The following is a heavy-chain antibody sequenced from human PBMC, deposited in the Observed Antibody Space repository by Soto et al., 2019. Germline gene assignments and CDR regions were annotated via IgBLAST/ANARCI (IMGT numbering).Heavy chain of an antibody. J-gene: IGHJ5*02. V-gene: IGHV1-69*06. CDR1: GGTFSSYA. D-gene: IGHD2-2*01. CDR3: AKSDIVGVPATTRGGCWFDP. CDR2: IIPIFGTA. Sequence: QVQLVQSGAEVKKPGSSVTVSCKASGGTFSSYAISWVRQAPGQGLEWMGGIIPIFGTANYAQKFQGRVTITADKSTSTAYMKMSSLRSEDTAVYYCAKSDIVGVPATTRGGCWFDPWGQGTLVTVSS.